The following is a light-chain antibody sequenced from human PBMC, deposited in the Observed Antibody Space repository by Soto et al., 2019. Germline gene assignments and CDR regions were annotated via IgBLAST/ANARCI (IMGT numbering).Light chain of an antibody. J-gene: IGLJ1*01. CDR1: SSDVGGYNY. CDR3: SSYTSSSTLV. CDR2: DVS. Sequence: SVVTQPGSVSGSPGQPITISCTGTSSDVGGYNYVSWYQQHPGKAPKLMIYDVSNRPSGVSNRFSGSQSGNTASLTISGLQAEDEADYYCSSYTSSSTLVFGTGTKSPS. V-gene: IGLV2-14*01.